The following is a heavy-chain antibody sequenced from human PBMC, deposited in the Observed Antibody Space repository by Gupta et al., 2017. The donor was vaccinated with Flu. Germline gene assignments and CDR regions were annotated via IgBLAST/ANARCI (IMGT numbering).Heavy chain of an antibody. J-gene: IGHJ3*02. CDR1: GFTFSSYR. CDR3: ARDASSSSAFDI. V-gene: IGHV3-21*01. D-gene: IGHD6-6*01. Sequence: EVQLVESGGGLVKPGGSLRLSCAASGFTFSSYRMNWVRQAPGKGLEWVSSISSSSSYIYYADSVKGRFTISRDNAKNSLYLQMNSLRAEDTAVYYCARDASSSSAFDIWGQGTMVTVSS. CDR2: ISSSSSYI.